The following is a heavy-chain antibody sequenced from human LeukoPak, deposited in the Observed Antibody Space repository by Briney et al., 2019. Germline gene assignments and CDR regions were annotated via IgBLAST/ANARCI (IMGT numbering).Heavy chain of an antibody. V-gene: IGHV3-30*02. D-gene: IGHD3-10*01. J-gene: IGHJ4*02. CDR1: GFTFSNYG. Sequence: GGSLRLSCAASGFTFSNYGMHWVRQAPGKGLEWVAFIRYDGSNKYYADSVKGRFTISRDNAKNTLYLQMNSLRAEDTAVYYCARDGPQQGKVRDEFDYWGQGTLVTVSS. CDR3: ARDGPQQGKVRDEFDY. CDR2: IRYDGSNK.